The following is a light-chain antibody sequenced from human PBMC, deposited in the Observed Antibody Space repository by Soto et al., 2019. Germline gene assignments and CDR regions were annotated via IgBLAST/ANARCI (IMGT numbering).Light chain of an antibody. V-gene: IGKV1-5*01. CDR1: QNIFTW. Sequence: DIQLTQPPFTVSSSVRDSVTITCRSSQNIFTWLAWYQQQPGKAPKLLIYDASSLESGVPSRFSGSGSGTEFTLTISSLQPDDFATYYCQQYNIYSPRAFGQGTKVGIK. CDR2: DAS. J-gene: IGKJ1*01. CDR3: QQYNIYSPRA.